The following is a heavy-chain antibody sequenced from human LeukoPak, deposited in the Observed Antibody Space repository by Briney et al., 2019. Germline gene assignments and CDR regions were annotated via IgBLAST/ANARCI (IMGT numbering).Heavy chain of an antibody. V-gene: IGHV3-23*01. Sequence: GGSLRLSCAASGFTFSSYAMSWVRQAPGKGLEWVSAISGSGGSTYYADSVKGRFTISRDNSKNTLYLQMNSLRAEDTAVYYCAKDGGDIVVVVAATLGWYFDLWGRGTLVTVSS. CDR1: GFTFSSYA. D-gene: IGHD2-15*01. J-gene: IGHJ2*01. CDR2: ISGSGGST. CDR3: AKDGGDIVVVVAATLGWYFDL.